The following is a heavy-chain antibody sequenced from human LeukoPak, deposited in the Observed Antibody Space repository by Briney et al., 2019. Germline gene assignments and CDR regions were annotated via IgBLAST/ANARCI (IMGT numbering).Heavy chain of an antibody. CDR1: GFTFSSYS. CDR2: ISSSSSYI. D-gene: IGHD2-15*01. V-gene: IGHV3-21*01. J-gene: IGHJ4*02. CDR3: ARTLPGWKLLYLSAVDY. Sequence: KSGGSLRLSCAASGFTFSSYSMNWVRQAPGKGLEWVSSISSSSSYIYYADSVKGRFTISRDNAKNSLYLQMNSLRAEDTAVYYCARTLPGWKLLYLSAVDYWGQGTLVTVSS.